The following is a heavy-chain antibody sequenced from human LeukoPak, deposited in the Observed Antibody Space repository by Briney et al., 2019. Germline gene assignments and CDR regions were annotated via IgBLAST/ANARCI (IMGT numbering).Heavy chain of an antibody. CDR2: ISGSGGAT. V-gene: IGHV3-23*01. Sequence: GGSLRLSCAASGFTFSNYAMNWVRQAPGKGLEWVSGISGSGGATYYADSVKGRFTISRDNSKNTLYLQMNSLRAEDTAVYYCGRPPRDLPSYWGQGTLVTVSS. CDR3: GRPPRDLPSY. CDR1: GFTFSNYA. J-gene: IGHJ4*02.